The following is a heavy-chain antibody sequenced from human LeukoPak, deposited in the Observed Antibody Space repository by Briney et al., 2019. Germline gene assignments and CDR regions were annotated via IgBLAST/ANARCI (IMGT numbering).Heavy chain of an antibody. D-gene: IGHD1-26*01. CDR3: ARDLAYSGSYYPSAFDI. CDR2: ISSSSSYI. Sequence: GGSLRLSCAASGFTFSSYSMNWVRQAPGKGLEWVSSISSSSSYIYYADSVKGRFTISRDNAKNSLYLQMNSLRAEDTAVYYCARDLAYSGSYYPSAFDIWGQGTMVTVSS. J-gene: IGHJ3*02. V-gene: IGHV3-21*01. CDR1: GFTFSSYS.